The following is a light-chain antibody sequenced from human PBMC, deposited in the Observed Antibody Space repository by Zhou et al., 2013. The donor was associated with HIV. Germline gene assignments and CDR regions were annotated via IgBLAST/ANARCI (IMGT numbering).Light chain of an antibody. CDR1: QSISIY. V-gene: IGKV1-39*01. CDR2: AAS. CDR3: QQSYSTLT. J-gene: IGKJ4*01. Sequence: DIQMTQSPSSLSASVGDRVTITCRASQSISIYVNWYQQTPGKAPKFLISAASSLQSGVPSRFSGSGSGTDFTLTISSLQPEDFATYYCQQSYSTLTFGGGTKVEIK.